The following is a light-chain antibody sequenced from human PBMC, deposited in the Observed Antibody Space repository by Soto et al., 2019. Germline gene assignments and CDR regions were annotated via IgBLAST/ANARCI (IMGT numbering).Light chain of an antibody. V-gene: IGKV1-12*01. J-gene: IGKJ4*01. CDR1: QGISSW. CDR2: VAS. CDR3: QKATSFPLT. Sequence: DIQMTQTASSVSASVGDRVTITCRASQGISSWLAWYQQKPGKAPKLLIYVASSLQSGVPARFTGSASGTDFTLTISCLHPEDFASYYCQKATSFPLTFHGGPKAEIK.